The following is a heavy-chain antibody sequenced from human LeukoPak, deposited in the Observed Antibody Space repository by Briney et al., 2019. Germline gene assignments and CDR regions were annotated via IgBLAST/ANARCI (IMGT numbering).Heavy chain of an antibody. CDR2: INWNGGST. CDR1: GFTFDDYG. J-gene: IGHJ4*02. Sequence: GGSLRLSCAASGFTFDDYGMSWVRQAPGKGLEWVSGINWNGGSTAYADSVKGRFTISRDNAKNSLYLQMNSLRAEDTALYYCAKVEGSYGDYGGAFDYWGQGTLVTVSS. D-gene: IGHD4-17*01. V-gene: IGHV3-20*04. CDR3: AKVEGSYGDYGGAFDY.